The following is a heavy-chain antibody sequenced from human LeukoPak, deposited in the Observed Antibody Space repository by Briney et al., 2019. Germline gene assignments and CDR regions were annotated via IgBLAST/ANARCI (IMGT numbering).Heavy chain of an antibody. CDR2: MYYSGNS. D-gene: IGHD3-9*01. J-gene: IGHJ4*02. CDR1: GGSISSSRYH. Sequence: PSETLSLTCTAAGGSISSSRYHLGWIRPPPRKPLEWIGTMYYSGNSYYNPSLKSRVTISGDTSKNQFSLTLTSVTAADTAVYYCARQDTFYDILPGYYLDYWGQGTLVTVSS. V-gene: IGHV4-39*01. CDR3: ARQDTFYDILPGYYLDY.